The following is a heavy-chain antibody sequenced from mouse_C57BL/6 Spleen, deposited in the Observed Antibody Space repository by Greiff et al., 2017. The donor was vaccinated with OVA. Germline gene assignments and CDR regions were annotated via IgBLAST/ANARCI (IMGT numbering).Heavy chain of an antibody. J-gene: IGHJ1*03. V-gene: IGHV1-55*01. CDR3: AIFISTVVATDWYFDV. Sequence: QVQLQQPGAELVKPGASVKMSCKASGYTFNSYWINWVKQRPGQGLEWIGDIYPGSGSTNYNEKFKSKATLTVDTSSSTAYLQLSSLTSEDSAVYYCAIFISTVVATDWYFDVWGTGTTVTVSS. CDR1: GYTFNSYW. CDR2: IYPGSGST. D-gene: IGHD1-1*01.